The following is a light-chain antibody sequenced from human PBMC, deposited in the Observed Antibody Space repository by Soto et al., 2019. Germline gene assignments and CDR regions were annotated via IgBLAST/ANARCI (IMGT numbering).Light chain of an antibody. J-gene: IGKJ5*01. Sequence: EVVLTQSPATLSVSPGERATLSCRASQSVSRFLAWYQQKPGQPPRLLIYGASSRATGIPDRFSGSGSGTDFTLTISRLEPEDFAVFYCQHYDSLPITFGQGTRLEI. CDR1: QSVSRF. CDR3: QHYDSLPIT. V-gene: IGKV3-20*01. CDR2: GAS.